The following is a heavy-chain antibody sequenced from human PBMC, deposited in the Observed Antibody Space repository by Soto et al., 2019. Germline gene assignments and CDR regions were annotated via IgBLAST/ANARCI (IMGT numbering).Heavy chain of an antibody. CDR3: ASDARGPGDSSGWYGYFDY. CDR2: IWYDGSNK. J-gene: IGHJ4*02. V-gene: IGHV3-33*01. CDR1: GFTFISYG. D-gene: IGHD6-19*01. Sequence: QVQLVESGGGVVQPGKSLRLSCAASGFTFISYGFHWVRQAPGKGLEWVTVIWYDGSNKHYADSVKGRFTISRDNSENTLYLQMNSLGVEERAVYYAASDARGPGDSSGWYGYFDYWGQGTLVTVSS.